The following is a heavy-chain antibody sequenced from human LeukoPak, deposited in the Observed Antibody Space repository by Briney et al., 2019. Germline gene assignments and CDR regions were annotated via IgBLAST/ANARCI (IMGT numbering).Heavy chain of an antibody. Sequence: ASVKVSCKASGYTFINNWMHWVRQAPGQELEWIGLINPTGTRTGYAQKFQGRVTMTEDTSTDTAYMELSSLRSEDTAVYYCASGLGYSVLPWGQGTLVTVSS. CDR1: GYTFINNW. D-gene: IGHD3-22*01. V-gene: IGHV1-46*01. CDR3: ASGLGYSVLP. CDR2: INPTGTRT. J-gene: IGHJ5*02.